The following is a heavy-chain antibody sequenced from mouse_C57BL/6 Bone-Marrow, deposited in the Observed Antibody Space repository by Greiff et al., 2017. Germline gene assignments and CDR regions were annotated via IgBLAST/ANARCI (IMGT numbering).Heavy chain of an antibody. Sequence: SGAELVRPGASVKLSCTASGFNIKDDYMHWVKQRPEQGLEWIGWIDPENGDTEYASKFQGKATITADTSANTAYLQLSILTSEDTSVYYCTTVGLTGPFAYWGQGTLVTVSA. CDR2: IDPENGDT. J-gene: IGHJ3*01. CDR3: TTVGLTGPFAY. D-gene: IGHD4-1*01. CDR1: GFNIKDDY. V-gene: IGHV14-4*01.